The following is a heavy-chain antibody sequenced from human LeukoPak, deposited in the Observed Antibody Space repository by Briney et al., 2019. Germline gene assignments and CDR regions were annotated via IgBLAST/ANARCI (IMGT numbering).Heavy chain of an antibody. D-gene: IGHD1-26*01. J-gene: IGHJ4*02. V-gene: IGHV1-3*01. CDR1: GYTFTSYA. Sequence: ASVKVSCKASGYTFTSYAMHWVRQAPGQRLEWMGWINAGNGNTKYSQKFQGRVTITRDTSASTAYMELSSLRSEDTAVYYCARGTPVGATTIFDYWGQGTLVTVSS. CDR2: INAGNGNT. CDR3: ARGTPVGATTIFDY.